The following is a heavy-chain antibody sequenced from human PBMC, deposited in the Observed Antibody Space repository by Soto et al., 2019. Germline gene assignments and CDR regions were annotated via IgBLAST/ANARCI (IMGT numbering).Heavy chain of an antibody. CDR2: ISGSGGST. Sequence: PGGSLRLSCAASGFTFSSYAMSWVRQAPGKGLEWVSAISGSGGSTYYADSVKGRFTISRDNSKNTLYLQMNSLRAEDTAVYYCATSSAASTRFDYWGQGTLVTVSS. D-gene: IGHD3-10*01. CDR3: ATSSAASTRFDY. J-gene: IGHJ4*02. V-gene: IGHV3-23*01. CDR1: GFTFSSYA.